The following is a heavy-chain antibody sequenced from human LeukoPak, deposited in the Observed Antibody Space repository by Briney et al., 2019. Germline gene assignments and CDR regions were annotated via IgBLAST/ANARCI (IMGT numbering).Heavy chain of an antibody. CDR2: IHADNGNK. J-gene: IGHJ6*02. Sequence: ASVKGSFKGSGYTLSHHAFRWVGQAPGQGAEWMGWIHADNGNKNHAQKFQGRVSLTTDTSTSTAYMELRSLRSDDTAVYYCASGEVGVVYRAGGRYYYYYHAMDVWGQGTTVTVSS. V-gene: IGHV1-18*04. D-gene: IGHD2-15*01. CDR3: ASGEVGVVYRAGGRYYYYYHAMDV. CDR1: GYTLSHHA.